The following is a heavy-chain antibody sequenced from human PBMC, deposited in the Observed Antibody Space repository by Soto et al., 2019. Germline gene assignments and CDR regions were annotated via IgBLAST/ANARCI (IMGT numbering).Heavy chain of an antibody. CDR3: ASGGLALGFDY. J-gene: IGHJ4*02. CDR2: VSFDGSNK. D-gene: IGHD3-16*01. CDR1: GFTFSTHA. Sequence: PGGSLRLSCAASGFTFSTHAMHWVRQAPGKGLECVAIVSFDGSNKYYADSVKGRYTISRDNSKNTLFLQMNSLTLEDTAFYYCASGGLALGFDYWGLGALVTVSS. V-gene: IGHV3-30-3*01.